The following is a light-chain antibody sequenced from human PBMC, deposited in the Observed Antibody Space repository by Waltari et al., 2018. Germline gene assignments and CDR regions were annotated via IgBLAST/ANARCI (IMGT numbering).Light chain of an antibody. V-gene: IGLV2-14*01. J-gene: IGLJ2*01. CDR3: SSYTAGNIVI. Sequence: QSALTQPASVSGSPGQSIIIPCTGTSSHIGYHYHVSWYQHHPGKAPKLMIYEVNHRPSGISYRFSGSKSGSTASLTISGVQAEDEADYYCSSYTAGNIVIFGGGTKVTVL. CDR2: EVN. CDR1: SSHIGYHYH.